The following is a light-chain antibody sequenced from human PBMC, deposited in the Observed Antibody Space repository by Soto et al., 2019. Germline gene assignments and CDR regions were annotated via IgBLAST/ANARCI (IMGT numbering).Light chain of an antibody. J-gene: IGLJ2*01. V-gene: IGLV2-14*03. Sequence: QSALTQPASVSGSPGQSITISCTGTSSDIGAYDYVSWFQQYSGKAPTLIIYEVRFRPSGVSSRFSGSKSGNTASLTISGLQTEDEADYYCGSYASATLIFGGGTKVDRP. CDR3: GSYASATLI. CDR2: EVR. CDR1: SSDIGAYDY.